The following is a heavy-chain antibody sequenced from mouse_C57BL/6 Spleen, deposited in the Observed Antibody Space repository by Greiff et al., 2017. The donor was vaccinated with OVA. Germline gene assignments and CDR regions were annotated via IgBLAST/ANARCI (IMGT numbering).Heavy chain of an antibody. V-gene: IGHV1-69*01. CDR3: ARGGDWYFDV. J-gene: IGHJ1*03. CDR2: IDPSDSYT. Sequence: VQLQQPGAELVMPGASVKLSCKASGYTFTSYWMHWVKQRPGQGLEWIGEIDPSDSYTNYNQKFKGKSTLTVDKSSSTAYMQLSSLTSEDAAVYYGARGGDWYFDVWGTGTTVTVSS. CDR1: GYTFTSYW.